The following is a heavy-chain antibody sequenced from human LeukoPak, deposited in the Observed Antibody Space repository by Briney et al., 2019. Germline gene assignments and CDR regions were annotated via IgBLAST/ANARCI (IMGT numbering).Heavy chain of an antibody. CDR3: AKDIYYYGSAYMDV. CDR1: GYTFTGYY. V-gene: IGHV1-2*02. D-gene: IGHD3-10*01. J-gene: IGHJ6*03. Sequence: ASVKVSCKASGYTFTGYYMHWVRQPPGQGLERMGWITPNSGGTNYAQKFQGRVTMTRDTSISTVYMELSRLRSDDTALYYCAKDIYYYGSAYMDVWGKGTTVTVS. CDR2: ITPNSGGT.